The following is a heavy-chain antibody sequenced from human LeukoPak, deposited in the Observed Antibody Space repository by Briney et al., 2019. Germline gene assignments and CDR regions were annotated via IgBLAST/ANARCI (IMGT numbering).Heavy chain of an antibody. Sequence: SETLSLTCTVSGGSISTYYWSWIRRPPGKGLEWIGYIYYSGSANYNPSLKSRVTISVDTSKNQFSLKLSSVTAADTAVYYCARGAYDFRADNWFDPWGQGTLVTVSS. CDR1: GGSISTYY. CDR2: IYYSGSA. J-gene: IGHJ5*02. D-gene: IGHD3-3*01. CDR3: ARGAYDFRADNWFDP. V-gene: IGHV4-59*12.